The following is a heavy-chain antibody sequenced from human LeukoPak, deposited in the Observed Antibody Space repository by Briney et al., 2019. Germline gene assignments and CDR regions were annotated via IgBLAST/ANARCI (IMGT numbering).Heavy chain of an antibody. CDR3: AIKGDYYDSSGYYYYFDY. CDR1: GYSFTSYW. V-gene: IGHV5-51*01. D-gene: IGHD3-22*01. Sequence: GESLEISCKGSGYSFTSYWIGWVRQMPGKGLEWMGIIYPGDSDTRYSPSFQGQVTISADKSISTAYLQWSSLKASDTAMYYCAIKGDYYDSSGYYYYFDYWGNGTMVTVSS. CDR2: IYPGDSDT. J-gene: IGHJ4*01.